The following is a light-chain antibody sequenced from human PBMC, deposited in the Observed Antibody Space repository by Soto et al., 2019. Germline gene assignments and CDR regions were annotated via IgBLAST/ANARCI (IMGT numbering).Light chain of an antibody. CDR3: QQFDDPVT. CDR1: QSVGSY. V-gene: IGKV3-11*01. CDR2: DTS. Sequence: IVVTQSPSTLSLSPGERATLSFRASQSVGSYLAWFHQTPGQAPRLLIYDTSNRATGIPARFSGSGSGTDFTLTIIGLEPEDSAVYYCQQFDDPVTFGQGTRLEI. J-gene: IGKJ5*01.